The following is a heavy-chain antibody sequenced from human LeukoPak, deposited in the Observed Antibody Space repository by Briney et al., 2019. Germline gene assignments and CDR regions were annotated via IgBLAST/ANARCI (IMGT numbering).Heavy chain of an antibody. V-gene: IGHV3-11*01. J-gene: IGHJ4*02. CDR3: ARDRSVLMVYEDYFDY. CDR2: ISSSGSTI. D-gene: IGHD2-8*01. Sequence: GGSLRLSCAASGFTFSDYYMSWIRQAPGKGLEWVSYISSSGSTIYYADSVKGRFTISRDNAKNSLYLQMNSLRAEDTAVYYYARDRSVLMVYEDYFDYWGQGTLVTVSS. CDR1: GFTFSDYY.